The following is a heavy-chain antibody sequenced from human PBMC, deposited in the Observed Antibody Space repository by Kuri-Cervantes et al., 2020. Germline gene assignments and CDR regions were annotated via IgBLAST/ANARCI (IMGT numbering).Heavy chain of an antibody. Sequence: ASVKVSCKASGYTFTGYHMHWVRQAPGQGLEWMGWINPNSGGTNYAQKFQGRVTMTRDTSISTAYMELSRLRSDDTAVYYCARDRFADYIGYSYGYSWFDPWGQGTLVTVSS. CDR1: GYTFTGYH. CDR2: INPNSGGT. V-gene: IGHV1-2*02. D-gene: IGHD5-18*01. CDR3: ARDRFADYIGYSYGYSWFDP. J-gene: IGHJ5*02.